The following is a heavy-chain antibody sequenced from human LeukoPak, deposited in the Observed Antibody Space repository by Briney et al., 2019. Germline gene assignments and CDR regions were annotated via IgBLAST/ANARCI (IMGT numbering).Heavy chain of an antibody. CDR1: GGSISSYY. CDR3: ARVRISSYYFDH. J-gene: IGHJ4*02. CDR2: IYYSGST. Sequence: SETLSLTCTVSGGSISSYYWSWIRQPPGKGLEWIGYIYYSGSTNYNPSLKSRVTISVDTSKNQFSPKLSSVTAADTAVYYCARVRISSYYFDHWGQGTLVTVSS. V-gene: IGHV4-59*01. D-gene: IGHD6-13*01.